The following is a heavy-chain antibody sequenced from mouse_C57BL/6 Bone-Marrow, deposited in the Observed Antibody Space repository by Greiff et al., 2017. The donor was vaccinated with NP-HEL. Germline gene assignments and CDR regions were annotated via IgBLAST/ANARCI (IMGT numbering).Heavy chain of an antibody. CDR2: IDPETGGT. V-gene: IGHV1-15*01. Sequence: VKLLESGAELVRPGASVTLSCKASGYTFTDYEMHWVKQTPVHGLEWIGAIDPETGGTAYNQKFKGKAILTADKSSSTAYMELRSLTSEDSAVYYCTSGYGSPFAYWGQGTLVTVSA. J-gene: IGHJ3*01. D-gene: IGHD1-1*01. CDR1: GYTFTDYE. CDR3: TSGYGSPFAY.